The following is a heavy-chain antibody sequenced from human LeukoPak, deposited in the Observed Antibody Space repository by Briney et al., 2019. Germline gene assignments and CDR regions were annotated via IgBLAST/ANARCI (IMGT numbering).Heavy chain of an antibody. J-gene: IGHJ5*02. V-gene: IGHV4-34*01. Sequence: SETLSLTCAVYGGSFSGYYWSWIRQPPGKGLQWIGEINHSGSTNYNPSLKSRVTISVDTSKNQFSLKLSSVTAADTAVYYCASFSSSSRNNWFDPWGQGTLVTVSS. D-gene: IGHD6-13*01. CDR3: ASFSSSSRNNWFDP. CDR2: INHSGST. CDR1: GGSFSGYY.